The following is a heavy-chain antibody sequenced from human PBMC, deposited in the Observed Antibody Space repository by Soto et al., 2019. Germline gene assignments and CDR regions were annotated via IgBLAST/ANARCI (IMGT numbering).Heavy chain of an antibody. Sequence: EVQLLESGGGLVQPGGSLRLSCAASGFTFSSYAMSWVRQATGKGLEWVSAISGSGGSTYYADSVKGRFTMSRDNSKNTLYLQMNSLRGEDTAVYYCAKDRITIFGVVIPYLFDPWGQGTLVTVSS. CDR2: ISGSGGST. V-gene: IGHV3-23*01. CDR3: AKDRITIFGVVIPYLFDP. D-gene: IGHD3-3*01. J-gene: IGHJ5*02. CDR1: GFTFSSYA.